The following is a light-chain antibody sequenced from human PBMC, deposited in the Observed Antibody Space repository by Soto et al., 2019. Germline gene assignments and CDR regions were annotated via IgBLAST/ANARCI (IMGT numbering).Light chain of an antibody. CDR3: LQHDNFPWT. J-gene: IGKJ1*01. CDR2: DAS. CDR1: QNIRNW. V-gene: IGKV1-5*01. Sequence: DIQMTQSPSTLSSSVGDIFTITCRASQNIRNWLAWYQQKPGKAPNPLIYDASSLKSGVPSRFSGSGSGTEFTLTISSLQPEDFETYYCLQHDNFPWTFGQGTKVDIK.